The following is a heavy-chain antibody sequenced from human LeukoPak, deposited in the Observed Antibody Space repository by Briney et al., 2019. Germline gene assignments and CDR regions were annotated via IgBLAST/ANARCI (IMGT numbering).Heavy chain of an antibody. D-gene: IGHD3-22*01. CDR3: ARSRDSTYYYDSSGSWFDP. CDR2: IYYSGNT. CDR1: DGSISSGDYY. V-gene: IGHV4-30-4*01. J-gene: IGHJ5*02. Sequence: SETLSLTCTVSDGSISSGDYYWSWIRQPPGKGLEWIGYIYYSGNTYYNPSLKSRVTISVDTSKNQFSLKLSSVTAADTAVYYCARSRDSTYYYDSSGSWFDPWGQGTLVTVSS.